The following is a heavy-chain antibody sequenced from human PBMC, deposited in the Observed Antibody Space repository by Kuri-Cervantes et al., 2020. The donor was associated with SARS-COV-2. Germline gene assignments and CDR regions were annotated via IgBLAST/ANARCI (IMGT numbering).Heavy chain of an antibody. CDR2: ISSSGSTI. CDR1: GFTFSDYY. Sequence: GESLKISCAASGFTFSDYYMSWIRQAPGKGLEWVSYISSSGSTIYYADSVKGRFTISRDNAKNSLYLQMNSLRAEDTAVYYCARFNPGKLLYRGFDYWGQGTLVTVSS. D-gene: IGHD2-2*02. J-gene: IGHJ4*02. CDR3: ARFNPGKLLYRGFDY. V-gene: IGHV3-11*04.